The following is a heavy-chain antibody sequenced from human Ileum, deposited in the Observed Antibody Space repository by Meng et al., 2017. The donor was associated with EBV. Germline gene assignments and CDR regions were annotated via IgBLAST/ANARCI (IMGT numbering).Heavy chain of an antibody. CDR3: STYLYGGDEHSFDY. CDR1: GGSISGINW. J-gene: IGHJ4*02. D-gene: IGHD4-23*01. V-gene: IGHV4-4*02. CDR2: IYHGGTT. Sequence: QVQLQESGPGLVRPSGTLSLSCAVSGGSISGINWWSWVRQPPGKGLEWIGEIYHGGTTNYNPSLKSRVTMSVDKSKNQFSLKLSSVTAADTAVYYCSTYLYGGDEHSFDYCCQGTLCTVSS.